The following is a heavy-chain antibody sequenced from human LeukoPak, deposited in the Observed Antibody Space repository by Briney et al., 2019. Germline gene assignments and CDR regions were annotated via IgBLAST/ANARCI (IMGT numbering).Heavy chain of an antibody. D-gene: IGHD5-24*01. V-gene: IGHV1-18*01. CDR3: ARMEMATAIFDY. Sequence: ASVKVSCKASGYTFTSYGLSWVRQAPGQGLEWMGWISGYNGNANYAQKLQGRVTMTTDTSTSTAYMELRSLRSDDTAMYYCARMEMATAIFDYWGQGTLVTVSS. J-gene: IGHJ4*02. CDR2: ISGYNGNA. CDR1: GYTFTSYG.